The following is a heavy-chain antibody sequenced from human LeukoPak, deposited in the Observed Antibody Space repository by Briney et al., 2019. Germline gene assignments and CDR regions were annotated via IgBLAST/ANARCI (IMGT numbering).Heavy chain of an antibody. D-gene: IGHD2-21*01. CDR1: GYNFRRYD. J-gene: IGHJ4*02. V-gene: IGHV1-8*03. Sequence: ASVKVSCKASGYNFRRYDLSWVRQAPGQGLEWMGWMNPKSGYSGYAQKFQGRVSITRNTSINTAYLELSRLTSEDTAVYYCAKGGDWEQELAGYYDYWGPGTLVTVSS. CDR2: MNPKSGYS. CDR3: AKGGDWEQELAGYYDY.